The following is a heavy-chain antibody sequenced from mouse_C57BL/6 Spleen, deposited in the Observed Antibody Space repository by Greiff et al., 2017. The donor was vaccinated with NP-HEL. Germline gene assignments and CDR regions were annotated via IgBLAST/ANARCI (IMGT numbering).Heavy chain of an antibody. CDR1: GFSLTSYG. V-gene: IGHV2-6*03. J-gene: IGHJ3*01. CDR2: IWSDGST. CDR3: ARSDYYGNLFAY. D-gene: IGHD2-1*01. Sequence: VKLMESGPGLVAPSQSLSITCTASGFSLTSYGVHWVRQPPGKGLEWLVVIWSDGSTTYNSALKSRLSISKDNSTSRVFLKMNSLQNDDTALYDCARSDYYGNLFAYWGQGTLVTVSA.